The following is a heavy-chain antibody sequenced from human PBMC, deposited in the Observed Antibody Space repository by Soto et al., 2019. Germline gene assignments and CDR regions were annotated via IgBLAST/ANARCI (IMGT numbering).Heavy chain of an antibody. Sequence: ASVKVSCKASGYTFTSYYMHWVRQAPGQGLEWMGIINPSGGSTSYAQKFQGRVTMTRDTSTSTVYMELSSLRSEDTAVYYCARDYPAPSTSDGMDVWGQGTTVTVSS. CDR2: INPSGGST. D-gene: IGHD2-2*01. V-gene: IGHV1-46*01. CDR1: GYTFTSYY. CDR3: ARDYPAPSTSDGMDV. J-gene: IGHJ6*02.